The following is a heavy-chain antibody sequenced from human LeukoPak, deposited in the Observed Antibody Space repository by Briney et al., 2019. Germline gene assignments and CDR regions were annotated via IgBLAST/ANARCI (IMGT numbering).Heavy chain of an antibody. CDR1: GYTFTGYY. CDR3: ARNDRWELPSFDY. J-gene: IGHJ4*02. CDR2: INPNSGGT. V-gene: IGHV1-2*02. Sequence: ASVKVSCKASGYTFTGYYMHWVRQAPGQGLEWMGWINPNSGGTNYAQKFQGRVTMTRDTPISTAYMELSRLRSDDTAVYYCARNDRWELPSFDYWGQGTLVTVSS. D-gene: IGHD1-26*01.